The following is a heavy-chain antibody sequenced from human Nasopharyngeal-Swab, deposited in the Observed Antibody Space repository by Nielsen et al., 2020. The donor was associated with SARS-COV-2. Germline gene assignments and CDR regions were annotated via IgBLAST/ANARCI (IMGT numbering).Heavy chain of an antibody. V-gene: IGHV3-33*01. J-gene: IGHJ3*02. D-gene: IGHD5-24*01. CDR2: IWYDGSYK. CDR3: ARDRVGWLQLSPDAFDI. CDR1: GFTFSSYG. Sequence: GESLKISCTVSGFTFSSYGMHWVRQAPGKGLEWVAVIWYDGSYKYYGDSVKGRVTISRDNSKNTLYLEMNNLRVEDTAVYYCARDRVGWLQLSPDAFDIWGQGTMVTVSS.